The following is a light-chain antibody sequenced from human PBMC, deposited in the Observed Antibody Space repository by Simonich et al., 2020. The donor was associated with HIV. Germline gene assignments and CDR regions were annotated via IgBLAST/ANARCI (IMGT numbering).Light chain of an antibody. V-gene: IGLV2-14*02. J-gene: IGLJ3*02. CDR1: SSDVGSYNL. Sequence: QSALTQPASVSGSPGQSITIACTGTSSDVGSYNLVSWYQQQPGTAPQIMIYEGSKRPSGVSNRFSGSKSGNTASLTISGLQAEDEADYYCSSYTSSSTLVFGGGTKLTVL. CDR2: EGS. CDR3: SSYTSSSTLV.